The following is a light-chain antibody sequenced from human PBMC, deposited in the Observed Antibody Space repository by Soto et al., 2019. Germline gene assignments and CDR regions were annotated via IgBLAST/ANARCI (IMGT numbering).Light chain of an antibody. J-gene: IGKJ1*01. CDR1: QSVLYSSNNKNY. V-gene: IGKV4-1*01. CDR3: QQYFTSPQT. CDR2: WAS. Sequence: DIVMTQSPDSLAVSLGKRATINCKSSQSVLYSSNNKNYLAWYQQKPGQPPKLLIYWASTRESGVPDRFSGSGSGTDFTLSISTLQAEDVAVYHCQQYFTSPQTFGQGTKVEIK.